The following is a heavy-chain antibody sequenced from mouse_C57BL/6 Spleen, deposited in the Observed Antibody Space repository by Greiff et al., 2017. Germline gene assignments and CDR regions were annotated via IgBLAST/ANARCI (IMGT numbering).Heavy chain of an antibody. Sequence: EVMLVESGGDLVKPGGSLKLSCAASGFTFSSYGMSWVRQTPDKRLEWVATISSGGSYTYYPDSVKGRFTISRDTAKNTLYLQMSSLKSEDTAMYYCARDNDYWFAYWGQGILVTVSA. D-gene: IGHD2-4*01. CDR3: ARDNDYWFAY. V-gene: IGHV5-6*02. CDR1: GFTFSSYG. J-gene: IGHJ3*01. CDR2: ISSGGSYT.